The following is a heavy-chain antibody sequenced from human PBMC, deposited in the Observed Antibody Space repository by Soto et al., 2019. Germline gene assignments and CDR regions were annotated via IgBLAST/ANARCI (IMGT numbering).Heavy chain of an antibody. J-gene: IGHJ4*02. CDR2: LNPNSGDT. V-gene: IGHV1-8*01. CDR1: GYTFSSYD. D-gene: IGHD6-19*01. Sequence: QVQLVQSGAEVKKPGASVKVSCKASGYTFSSYDINWVRQATGQGLEWMGWLNPNSGDTGYAQKFQGRVTLTRNTSINTAYIELSSLTSDDTAVYYCATSCCGWYLYWGQGTLVTVSS. CDR3: ATSCCGWYLY.